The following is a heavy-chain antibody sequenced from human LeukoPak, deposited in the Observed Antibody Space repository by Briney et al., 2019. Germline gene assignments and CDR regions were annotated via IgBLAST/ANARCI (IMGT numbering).Heavy chain of an antibody. CDR2: ISGSGGST. V-gene: IGHV3-23*01. Sequence: GGSLRLSCAASGFTFSSYAMSWVRQAPGKGLEWVSAISGSGGSTYYADSVKGRFTISRDNSKNTLYLQMNSLRAEDTAVYYFAKVAVPAAILRNWFDPWGQGTLVTVSS. CDR1: GFTFSSYA. D-gene: IGHD2-2*01. CDR3: AKVAVPAAILRNWFDP. J-gene: IGHJ5*02.